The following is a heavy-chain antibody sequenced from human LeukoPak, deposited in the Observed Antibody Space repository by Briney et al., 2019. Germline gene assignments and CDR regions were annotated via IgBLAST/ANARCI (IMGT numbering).Heavy chain of an antibody. V-gene: IGHV4-34*01. CDR3: ASDPGISGVYFDY. CDR1: GGSFSGYY. D-gene: IGHD3-10*01. Sequence: KPSETLSLTCAVYGGSFSGYYWSWIRQPPGKGLEWIGEINHSGSTNYNPSLKSRVTISVDTSKNQFSLKLSSVTAADTAVYYCASDPGISGVYFDYWGQGTLVTVSS. J-gene: IGHJ4*02. CDR2: INHSGST.